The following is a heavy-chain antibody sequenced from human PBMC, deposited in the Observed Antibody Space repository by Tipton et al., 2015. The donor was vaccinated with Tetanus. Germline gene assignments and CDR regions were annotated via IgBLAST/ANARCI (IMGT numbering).Heavy chain of an antibody. J-gene: IGHJ4*02. CDR2: MSYDGSNR. CDR1: GFNFRNSA. D-gene: IGHD2-15*01. V-gene: IGHV3-30*04. Sequence: LSLTCAASGFNFRNSAMHWVRQAPGRGLEWVAVMSYDGSNRYFAESVKGRFTISRDNSKNTLYLQMNSLRPDDSAVYYCARDFKDIVVVVGGLSDWGQGTRVTVTS. CDR3: ARDFKDIVVVVGGLSD.